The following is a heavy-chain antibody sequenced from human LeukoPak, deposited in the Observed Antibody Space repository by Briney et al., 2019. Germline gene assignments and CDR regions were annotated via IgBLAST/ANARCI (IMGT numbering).Heavy chain of an antibody. J-gene: IGHJ4*02. D-gene: IGHD3-22*01. Sequence: SETLSLTRALYGGSFSGYYWRWIRQSPGKGLGWIGEINHSGSTNYNPSLKSRVTISVDTPNKQFSLKLSSVTAADTAVYYCARRPRSITMIVVVKGGFFDLWGQGTVVTVSS. CDR3: ARRPRSITMIVVVKGGFFDL. V-gene: IGHV4-34*01. CDR2: INHSGST. CDR1: GGSFSGYY.